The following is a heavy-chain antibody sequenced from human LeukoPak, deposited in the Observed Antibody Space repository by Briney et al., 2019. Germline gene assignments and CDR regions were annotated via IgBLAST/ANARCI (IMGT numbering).Heavy chain of an antibody. CDR1: GGTFSSYA. Sequence: SVKVSCKASGGTFSSYAISWVRQAPGQGLEWMGGIIPIFGTANYAQKFQGRVTMTTDTSTSTAYMELRSLRSDDTAVYYCARNVLRSWLEIDYWGQGTLVTVSS. V-gene: IGHV1-69*05. CDR2: IIPIFGTA. CDR3: ARNVLRSWLEIDY. J-gene: IGHJ4*02. D-gene: IGHD6-13*01.